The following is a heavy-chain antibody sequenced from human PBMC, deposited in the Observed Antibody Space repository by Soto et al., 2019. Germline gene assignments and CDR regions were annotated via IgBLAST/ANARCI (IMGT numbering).Heavy chain of an antibody. D-gene: IGHD2-15*01. J-gene: IGHJ4*02. V-gene: IGHV3-7*03. CDR1: GFTFSSYW. CDR2: IKQDGSEK. CDR3: ARAGAGYCSGGSCYFDY. Sequence: EVQLVESGGGLVQPGGSLRLSCAASGFTFSSYWMSWVRQAPGKGLEWVANIKQDGSEKYYVDSVKGRFTISRDNAKNSLYLQMNGLRAEDTAVYYCARAGAGYCSGGSCYFDYWGQGTLVTVSS.